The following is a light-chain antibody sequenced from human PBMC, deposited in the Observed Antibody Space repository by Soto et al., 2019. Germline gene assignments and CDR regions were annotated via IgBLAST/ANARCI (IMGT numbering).Light chain of an antibody. J-gene: IGLJ2*01. CDR2: LNSDGTY. Sequence: QLVLTQSPSASTSLGASIKLTCTLSSGHSSYPIAWHQQRPEKGPRYLMKLNSDGTYSKGDGIPDRFSGSSSGAERYLSISSLQSEDEDDYYCQTWGTGIRVYGGGTKLTVL. CDR1: SGHSSYP. CDR3: QTWGTGIRV. V-gene: IGLV4-69*02.